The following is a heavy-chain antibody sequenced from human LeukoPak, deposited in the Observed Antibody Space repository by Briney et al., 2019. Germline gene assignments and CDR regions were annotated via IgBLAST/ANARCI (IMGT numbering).Heavy chain of an antibody. V-gene: IGHV4-59*08. CDR1: GGSISSYY. CDR3: ARRGTMIVANAFDI. Sequence: PSETLSLTCTVSGGSISSYYWSWIRQPPGKGLERIGYIYYSGSTNYNPSLKSRVTISVDTSKNQFSLKLSSVTAADMAVYYCARRGTMIVANAFDIWGQGTMVTVSS. CDR2: IYYSGST. J-gene: IGHJ3*02. D-gene: IGHD3-22*01.